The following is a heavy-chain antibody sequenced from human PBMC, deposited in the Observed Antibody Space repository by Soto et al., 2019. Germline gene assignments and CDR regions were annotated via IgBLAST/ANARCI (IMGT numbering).Heavy chain of an antibody. CDR2: MTPNSGDT. J-gene: IGHJ5*02. CDR3: ARNPYASGRFDP. V-gene: IGHV1-8*01. CDR1: GYNFIDYD. Sequence: QVQLVQSGAEVKKPGASVKVSCKASGYNFIDYDINWVRQATGQGLEWMRWMTPNSGDTGYAQKLQGRVTLTRDTSTGTAYMELTSLKSEDTAVYYCARNPYASGRFDPWGQGTLVTVSS. D-gene: IGHD2-15*01.